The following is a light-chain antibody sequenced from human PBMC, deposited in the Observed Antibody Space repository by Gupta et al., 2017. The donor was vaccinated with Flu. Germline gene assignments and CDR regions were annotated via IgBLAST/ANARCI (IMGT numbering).Light chain of an antibody. CDR1: RDINSD. CDR2: GAS. V-gene: IGKV3-15*01. CDR3: QQYKRWPPYT. Sequence: EVGMRQSQAILTVSPGERATLSCRASRDINSDLAWYQQKPGQAPRLLIHGASTRATGIPARFSGSGFGTEYTLTISSLQSEDFAIYYCQQYKRWPPYTFGPGTTVEIK. J-gene: IGKJ3*01.